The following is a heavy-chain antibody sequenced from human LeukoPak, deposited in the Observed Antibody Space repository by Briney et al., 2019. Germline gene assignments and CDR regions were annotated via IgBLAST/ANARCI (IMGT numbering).Heavy chain of an antibody. D-gene: IGHD3-22*01. J-gene: IGHJ4*02. CDR1: GFTFSSYS. V-gene: IGHV3-21*01. CDR3: ASHDSEGYFDY. CDR2: ISSSSSYI. Sequence: GGSLRLSCAAAGFTFSSYSMNWVRQALGKGLEWVSSISSSSSYIYYADSVKGRFTISRDNAKNSLYLQMNSLRAEDTAVYYCASHDSEGYFDYWGQGTLVTVSS.